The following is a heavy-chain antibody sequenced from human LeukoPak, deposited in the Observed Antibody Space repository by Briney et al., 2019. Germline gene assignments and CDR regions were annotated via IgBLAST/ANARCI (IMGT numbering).Heavy chain of an antibody. CDR1: GGSFSGYY. J-gene: IGHJ6*02. CDR2: INHRGST. V-gene: IGHV4-34*01. CDR3: ARGRATETTFYYYYSGMDV. D-gene: IGHD4-11*01. Sequence: PSETLSLTCAVYGGSFSGYYWSWIRHPPGKGLEGIGEINHRGSTNYYPSLKSRVTISVDTSKNQFSLKLSSVTAADTAVYYCARGRATETTFYYYYSGMDVWGQGTTVTVSS.